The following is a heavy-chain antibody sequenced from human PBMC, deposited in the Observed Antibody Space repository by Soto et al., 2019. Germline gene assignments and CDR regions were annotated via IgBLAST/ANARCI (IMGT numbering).Heavy chain of an antibody. Sequence: PSETLSLTCTVSGGSISGTVYYWGWVRQPPGKGLEWIGSIFNSGSTSYNQSLKSRVTISVDTSKIQISLRLTSVTAADTAVYYCATPGHQEMATTRIFHYWGRGILVTVSS. J-gene: IGHJ4*02. D-gene: IGHD1-1*01. V-gene: IGHV4-39*01. CDR2: IFNSGST. CDR3: ATPGHQEMATTRIFHY. CDR1: GGSISGTVYY.